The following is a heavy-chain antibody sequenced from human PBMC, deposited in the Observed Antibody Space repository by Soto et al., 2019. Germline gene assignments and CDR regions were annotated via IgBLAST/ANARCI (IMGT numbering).Heavy chain of an antibody. V-gene: IGHV1-3*01. D-gene: IGHD2-15*01. J-gene: IGHJ5*02. CDR2: INAGNGNT. CDR1: GYTFTSYA. CDR3: AREWRPGRDWFDP. Sequence: QVQLVQSGAEVKKPGASVKVSCKASGYTFTSYAMHWVRQAPGQRLEWMGWINAGNGNTKYSQKFQGRVTITRDTSASTAYMELSSLRSEDTAVYYCAREWRPGRDWFDPRGQGTLVTVSS.